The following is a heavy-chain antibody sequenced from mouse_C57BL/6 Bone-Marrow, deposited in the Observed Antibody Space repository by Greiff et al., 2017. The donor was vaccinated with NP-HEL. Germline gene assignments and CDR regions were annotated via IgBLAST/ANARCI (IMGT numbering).Heavy chain of an antibody. CDR2: IYPGDGDT. CDR3: ARCAGLAY. V-gene: IGHV1-82*01. CDR1: GYAFSSSW. Sequence: VQLQQSGPELVKPGASVKLSCKASGYAFSSSWMNWVKQRPGQGLEWIGRIYPGDGDTNYNGEFKGKATLTADKSSSTAYMQLSSLTSEDSAVYFCARCAGLAYWGQGTLVTVSA. J-gene: IGHJ3*01.